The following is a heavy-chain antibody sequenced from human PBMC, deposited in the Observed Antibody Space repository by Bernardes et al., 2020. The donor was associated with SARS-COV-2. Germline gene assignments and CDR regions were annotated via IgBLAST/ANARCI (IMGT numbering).Heavy chain of an antibody. CDR2: FDPEDGET. D-gene: IGHD6-19*01. CDR1: GSTLTALS. Sequence: ASVKASCKVSGSTLTALSMHWVRHAPGKGPEWMGVFDPEDGETIYAQKFQGRVTMTEDTSTDTAYTGLSSLRSEDTAVYYCATGSPVAGTAGDWFDPWGQGTLVTVSS. V-gene: IGHV1-24*01. J-gene: IGHJ5*02. CDR3: ATGSPVAGTAGDWFDP.